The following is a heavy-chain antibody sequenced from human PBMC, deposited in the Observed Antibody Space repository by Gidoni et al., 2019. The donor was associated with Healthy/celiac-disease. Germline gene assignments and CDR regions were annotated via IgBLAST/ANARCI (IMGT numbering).Heavy chain of an antibody. Sequence: QVQLVQSGAEVKKPGSSVKFSCKASGGTFSSYAISWVRQAPGQGLEWMGRSIRILGIANYAQKFQGRVTITADKSTSTAYMELSSLRSEDTAVYYCARDGQVGDTGGVYWGQGTLVTVSS. J-gene: IGHJ4*02. CDR2: SIRILGIA. CDR3: ARDGQVGDTGGVY. CDR1: GGTFSSYA. V-gene: IGHV1-69*04. D-gene: IGHD1-26*01.